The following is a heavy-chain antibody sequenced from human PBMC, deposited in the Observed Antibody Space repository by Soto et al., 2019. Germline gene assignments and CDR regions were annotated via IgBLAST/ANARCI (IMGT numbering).Heavy chain of an antibody. CDR3: AKDRAYDYIWGSYRSHAFDI. J-gene: IGHJ3*02. D-gene: IGHD3-16*02. Sequence: EVQLLESGGGLVQPGGSLRLSCAASGFTFSSYAMSWVRQAPGKGLEWVSAIRGSGGSTYYADSVKGRFTLSRDNSQNTLYLQMNSLRAEDTAVYYCAKDRAYDYIWGSYRSHAFDIWGQGTIVTVSS. CDR2: IRGSGGST. CDR1: GFTFSSYA. V-gene: IGHV3-23*01.